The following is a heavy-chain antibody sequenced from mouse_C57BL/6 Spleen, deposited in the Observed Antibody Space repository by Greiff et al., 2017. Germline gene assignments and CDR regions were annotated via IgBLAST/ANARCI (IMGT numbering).Heavy chain of an antibody. J-gene: IGHJ1*03. CDR2: IDPNSGGT. CDR3: ARSGTGTVDWYFDV. D-gene: IGHD4-1*01. Sequence: QVQLKQPGAELVKPGASVKLSCKASGYTFTSYWMHWVKQRPGRGLEWIGRIDPNSGGTKYNEKFKSKATLTVDKPSSTAYRQLSSLTSEDSAVYYGARSGTGTVDWYFDVWGTGTTVTVSS. CDR1: GYTFTSYW. V-gene: IGHV1-72*01.